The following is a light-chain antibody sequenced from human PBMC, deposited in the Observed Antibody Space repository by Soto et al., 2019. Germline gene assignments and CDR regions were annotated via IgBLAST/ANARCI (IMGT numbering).Light chain of an antibody. CDR2: AAS. CDR3: QMYNNAPL. Sequence: DIQMTQSPSSLSASVGDRVTITCRASQGIRNYLAWYQLKPGNAPKLLIYAASSLQSGVPSRFSGSGSGTEFTLTISSLQPEDFATYYCQMYNNAPLFGQGTRLE. V-gene: IGKV1-27*01. J-gene: IGKJ5*01. CDR1: QGIRNY.